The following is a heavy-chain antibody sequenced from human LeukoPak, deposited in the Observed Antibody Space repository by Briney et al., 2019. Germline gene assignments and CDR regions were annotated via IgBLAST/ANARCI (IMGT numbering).Heavy chain of an antibody. CDR1: GFTFGDYA. CDR3: TRDVVAGLYYYYYYYMDV. D-gene: IGHD6-19*01. Sequence: HPGGSLRLSCTASGFTFGDYAMSWFRQAPGKGLEWVGFIRSKAYGGTTEYAASVKGRFTISRDDSKSIAYLQMNSLKTEDTAVYYCTRDVVAGLYYYYYYYMDVWGKGTTVTVSS. V-gene: IGHV3-49*03. J-gene: IGHJ6*03. CDR2: IRSKAYGGTT.